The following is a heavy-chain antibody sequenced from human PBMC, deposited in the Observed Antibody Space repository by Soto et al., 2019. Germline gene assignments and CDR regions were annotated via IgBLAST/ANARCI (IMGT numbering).Heavy chain of an antibody. CDR2: IIPIFGTA. CDR1: GGTFSSYA. Sequence: QVQLVQSGAEVKKPGSSVKVSCKASGGTFSSYAISWVRQAPGQGLEWMGGIIPIFGTANYAQKFQGRVTITAVESTSTAYMELSSLRSEDTAVYYCARGGTDPDTDMADECFDYCGQGTLVTVSS. CDR3: ARGGTDPDTDMADECFDY. J-gene: IGHJ4*02. D-gene: IGHD5-18*01. V-gene: IGHV1-69*01.